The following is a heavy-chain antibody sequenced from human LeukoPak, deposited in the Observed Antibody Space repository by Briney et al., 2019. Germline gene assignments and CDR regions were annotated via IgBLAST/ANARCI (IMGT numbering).Heavy chain of an antibody. CDR1: GYTFTGYY. J-gene: IGHJ3*02. Sequence: GASVKVSCKASGYTFTGYYMHWVRQAPGQGLEWMGIINPSGGSTSYAQKFQGRVTMTRDTSTSTVYMELSSLRSEDTAVYYCARPLVTVIDAFDIWGQGTMVTVSS. D-gene: IGHD3-9*01. V-gene: IGHV1-46*01. CDR2: INPSGGST. CDR3: ARPLVTVIDAFDI.